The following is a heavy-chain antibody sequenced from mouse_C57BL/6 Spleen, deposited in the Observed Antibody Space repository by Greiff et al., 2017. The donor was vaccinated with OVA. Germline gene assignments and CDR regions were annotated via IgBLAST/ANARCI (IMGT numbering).Heavy chain of an antibody. D-gene: IGHD1-1*01. J-gene: IGHJ1*03. CDR2: IDPSDSYT. CDR1: GYTFTSYW. CDR3: ARFHYGSSYPYWYFDV. Sequence: QVQLQQPGAELVMPGASVKLSCKASGYTFTSYWMHWVKQRPGQGLEWIGEIDPSDSYTNYNQKFKGKSTLTVDKSSSTAYMQLSSLTSEDSAVYYCARFHYGSSYPYWYFDVWGTGTTVTVSS. V-gene: IGHV1-69*01.